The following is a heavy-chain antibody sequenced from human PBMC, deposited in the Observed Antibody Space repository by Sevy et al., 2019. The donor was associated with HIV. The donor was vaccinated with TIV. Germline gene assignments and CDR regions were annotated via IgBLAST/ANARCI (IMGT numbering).Heavy chain of an antibody. J-gene: IGHJ4*02. CDR1: GYIFGIYD. D-gene: IGHD1-26*01. CDR2: ITPDSGDR. V-gene: IGHV1-18*01. CDR3: ARGRAPDNGRYYFDS. Sequence: ASVKVSCKASGYIFGIYDISWVRQAPGQGLEWMGWITPDSGDRNYAQKLQGRVTMTTDTSTRTSYMELRSLTSDDAGIYYCARGRAPDNGRYYFDSWVQGTLVTVSS.